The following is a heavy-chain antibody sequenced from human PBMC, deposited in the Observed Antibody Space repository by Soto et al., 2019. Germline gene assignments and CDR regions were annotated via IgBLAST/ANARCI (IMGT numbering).Heavy chain of an antibody. Sequence: PGGSLRLSCAASGFTFSSYGMHWVRQAPGKGLEWVAVIWYDGSNKYYADSVKGRFTISRDNSKNTLYLQMNSLRAEDTAVYYCARDQQQLASYYYYYYGMDVWGQGTTVTVSS. D-gene: IGHD6-13*01. CDR2: IWYDGSNK. V-gene: IGHV3-33*08. J-gene: IGHJ6*02. CDR3: ARDQQQLASYYYYYYGMDV. CDR1: GFTFSSYG.